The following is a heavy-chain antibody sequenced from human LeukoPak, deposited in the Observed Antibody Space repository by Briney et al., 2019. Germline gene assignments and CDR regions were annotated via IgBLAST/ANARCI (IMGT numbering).Heavy chain of an antibody. J-gene: IGHJ4*02. CDR1: GDSISSSSNY. D-gene: IGHD6-19*01. CDR3: ARRGTSGWAYYFDF. V-gene: IGHV4-39*01. Sequence: SETLSLTCDVSGDSISSSSNYWGWVRHLPGKGLEWIGSVYRSGSTYYNPSLKSRVTISVDTSENQFTLNLTSVTAADTAVYHCARRGTSGWAYYFDFWGPGSLLTVSS. CDR2: VYRSGST.